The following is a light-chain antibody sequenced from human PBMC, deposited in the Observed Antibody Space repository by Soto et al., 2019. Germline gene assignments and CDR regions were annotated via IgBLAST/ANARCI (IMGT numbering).Light chain of an antibody. CDR2: DGR. J-gene: IGLJ1*01. CDR1: SRDVVSYRY. Sequence: QSVLTYPASMSGSSEQSIALSRSETSRDVVSYRYVLWYQQYQVHAPYLMIYDGRERPSGVPNRFTGSKSGNTASLTITGLHVEDEADYHCCSYAGSSTPYGCASGTKVTV. V-gene: IGLV2-23*01. CDR3: CSYAGSSTPYG.